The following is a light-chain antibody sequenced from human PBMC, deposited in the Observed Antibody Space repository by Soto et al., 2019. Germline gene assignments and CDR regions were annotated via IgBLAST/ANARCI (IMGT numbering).Light chain of an antibody. Sequence: QSVMTQPPSVSEAPGQRVTISCSGSSSNIGSNAVNWYQHVPGEAPKLLIYTNDQRPSGVPDRFSGSKSGTSASLAISGLQFEDEADYHCSSWDDNLDAEVFGAGTKLTVL. CDR1: SSNIGSNA. CDR3: SSWDDNLDAEV. V-gene: IGLV1-36*01. CDR2: TND. J-gene: IGLJ1*01.